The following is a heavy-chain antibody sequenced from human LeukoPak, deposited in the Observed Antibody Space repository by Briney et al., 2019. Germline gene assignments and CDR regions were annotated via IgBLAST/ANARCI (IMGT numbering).Heavy chain of an antibody. Sequence: GGSLRLSCAASGFTFSSYALHWVRLAPGKGLEYVSAISSNGGSTYYANSVKGRFTISRDNAKNSLYLQMNSLRAEDTAIYYCARGGTGNYRHYYFDYWGQGTLVTVSS. D-gene: IGHD3-16*02. CDR2: ISSNGGST. V-gene: IGHV3-64*01. CDR1: GFTFSSYA. J-gene: IGHJ4*02. CDR3: ARGGTGNYRHYYFDY.